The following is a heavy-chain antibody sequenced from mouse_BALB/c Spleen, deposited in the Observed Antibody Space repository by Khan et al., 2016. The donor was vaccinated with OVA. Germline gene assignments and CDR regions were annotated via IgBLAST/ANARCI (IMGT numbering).Heavy chain of an antibody. CDR1: GFAFSSYD. CDR2: ISSGGGSI. D-gene: IGHD2-4*01. Sequence: EVELVESGGGLVKPGGSLKLSCAASGFAFSSYDMSWVRQTPEKRLDWVAYISSGGGSIYFPDTVKGRFTISRDNAKNTLYLQMNSLKSEDTAMYYSARHKATMITTSCYFDVWGAGTTVTVSS. CDR3: ARHKATMITTSCYFDV. V-gene: IGHV5-12-1*01. J-gene: IGHJ1*01.